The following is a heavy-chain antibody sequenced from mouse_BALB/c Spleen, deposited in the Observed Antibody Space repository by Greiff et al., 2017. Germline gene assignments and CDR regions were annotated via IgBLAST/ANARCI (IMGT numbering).Heavy chain of an antibody. Sequence: EVKLQESGAELVKPGASVKLSCTASGFNIKDTYMHWVKQRPEQGLEWIGRIDPANGNTKYDPKFQGKATITADTSSNTAYLQLSSLTSEDTAVYYCARRGRYPYAMDYWGQGTSVTVSS. CDR2: IDPANGNT. CDR1: GFNIKDTY. CDR3: ARRGRYPYAMDY. V-gene: IGHV14-3*02. D-gene: IGHD2-14*01. J-gene: IGHJ4*01.